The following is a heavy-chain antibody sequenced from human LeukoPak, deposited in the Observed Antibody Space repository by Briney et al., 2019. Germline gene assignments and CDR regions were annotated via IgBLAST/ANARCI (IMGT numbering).Heavy chain of an antibody. V-gene: IGHV3-33*01. J-gene: IGHJ5*02. CDR3: ARFSDSRVRGVIDP. D-gene: IGHD3-10*01. Sequence: GGPLRLPCAASGYPFSTYDMHWVRRAPGKGREGVTVIWYDGSNKYYADSVKGRFTISRDNSKNTLYLQMNSLRAEDKAVYYCARFSDSRVRGVIDPWGQGTLVTVSS. CDR2: IWYDGSNK. CDR1: GYPFSTYD.